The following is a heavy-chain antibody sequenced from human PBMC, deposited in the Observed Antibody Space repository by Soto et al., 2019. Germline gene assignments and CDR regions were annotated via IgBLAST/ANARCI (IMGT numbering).Heavy chain of an antibody. V-gene: IGHV1-69*01. CDR2: IIPIFGTA. D-gene: IGHD3-22*01. J-gene: IGHJ4*02. CDR1: GSTFSSYA. Sequence: QVQLVQSGAEVKQPGSSVKVSCKASGSTFSSYAISWVRQAPGQGLEWMGGIIPIFGTANYAQKFQGRVTITADESTSTAYMELSSLRSEDTAVYYCAREGADYYDSSGYGVGYFDYWGQGTLVTVSS. CDR3: AREGADYYDSSGYGVGYFDY.